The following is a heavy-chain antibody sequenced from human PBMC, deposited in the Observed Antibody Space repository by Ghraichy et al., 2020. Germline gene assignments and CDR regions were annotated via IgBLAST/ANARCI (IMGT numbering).Heavy chain of an antibody. Sequence: LSLTCAASGFTFSSYGMHWVRQAPGKGLEWVAVIWYDGSNKYYADSVKGRFTISRDNSKNTLYLQMNSLRAEDTAVYYCARAGGWWGNDAFDIWGQGTMVTVSS. V-gene: IGHV3-33*08. D-gene: IGHD2-8*02. J-gene: IGHJ3*02. CDR2: IWYDGSNK. CDR3: ARAGGWWGNDAFDI. CDR1: GFTFSSYG.